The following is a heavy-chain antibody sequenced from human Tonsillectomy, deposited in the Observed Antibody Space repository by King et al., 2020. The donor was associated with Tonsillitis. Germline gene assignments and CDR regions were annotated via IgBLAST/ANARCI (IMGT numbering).Heavy chain of an antibody. CDR3: ARDLGYGDPMDY. D-gene: IGHD4-17*01. CDR2: INSDGIST. J-gene: IGHJ4*02. Sequence: VQLVESGGGLVQPGGSLRLSCAASGFTFSRYWMHWVRQAPGKGLVWVSRINSDGISTSYADSVKGRFTISRDNAQNTLYLQMHSLRAEDTALYSCARDLGYGDPMDYWGQGPLVTLSS. CDR1: GFTFSRYW. V-gene: IGHV3-74*01.